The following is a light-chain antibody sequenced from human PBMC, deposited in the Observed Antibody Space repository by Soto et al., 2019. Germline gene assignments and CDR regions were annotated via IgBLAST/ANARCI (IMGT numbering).Light chain of an antibody. CDR3: SSYTDSAALEV. CDR2: EVS. V-gene: IGLV2-14*01. J-gene: IGLJ1*01. CDR1: STDVGGYNY. Sequence: QSVLTQPPSAAGSPGQSVIISCTGTSTDVGGYNYVSWYQQYPGKAPKLMIYEVSNRPSGVSNRFSGSKSGNTASLTISGLQAEDEADYYCSSYTDSAALEVFGTGIKV.